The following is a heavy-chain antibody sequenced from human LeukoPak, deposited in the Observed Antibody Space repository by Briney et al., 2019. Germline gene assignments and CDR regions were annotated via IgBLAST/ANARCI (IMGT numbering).Heavy chain of an antibody. CDR1: GGSISSNTYF. J-gene: IGHJ5*02. CDR3: ATSDTVSTYNWFDP. Sequence: SETLSLTCTVSGGSISSNTYFWGWIRRPPGKGLEWIASTRYSGSTYYNPSLKSRVTISVDTSKNQFSLNLSSLTAADTAVYYCATSDTVSTYNWFDPWGQGTLVTVS. D-gene: IGHD5/OR15-5a*01. V-gene: IGHV4-39*01. CDR2: TRYSGST.